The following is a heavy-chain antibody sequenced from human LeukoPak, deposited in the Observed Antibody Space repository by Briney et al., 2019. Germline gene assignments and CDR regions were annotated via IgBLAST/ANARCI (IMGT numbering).Heavy chain of an antibody. CDR2: INTDGTVT. J-gene: IGHJ4*02. CDR1: GFTFSKYW. V-gene: IGHV3-74*01. Sequence: GGSLRLSCAASGFTFSKYWRLWVRQAPGKGLESVSRINTDGTVTTYADSVKGRFTVSRDNADNTMFLQMNSVRDEDTAVYYCATKQWLAPPPDSWGQGTPVTVSS. CDR3: ATKQWLAPPPDS. D-gene: IGHD6-19*01.